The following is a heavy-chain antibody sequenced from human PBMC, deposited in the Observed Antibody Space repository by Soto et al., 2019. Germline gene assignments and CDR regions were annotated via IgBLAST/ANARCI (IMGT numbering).Heavy chain of an antibody. CDR2: IYYSGST. D-gene: IGHD1-26*01. CDR3: ARRTVAREPDRNYYYYYMDV. J-gene: IGHJ6*03. Sequence: QVQLQGSGRELVKPSETLSLTCTVSGGSISSYYWSWIRQPPGKGLEWIGYIYYSGSTNYNPSLKSRVTISVDTSKNQFSLKLSSVTAADTAVYYCARRTVAREPDRNYYYYYMDVWGKGTTVTVSS. V-gene: IGHV4-59*08. CDR1: GGSISSYY.